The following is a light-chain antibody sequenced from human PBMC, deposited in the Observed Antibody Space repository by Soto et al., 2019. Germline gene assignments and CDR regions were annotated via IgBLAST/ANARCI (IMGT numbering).Light chain of an antibody. V-gene: IGLV2-11*01. J-gene: IGLJ7*01. CDR1: SSDVGGYNY. CDR2: DVS. CDR3: CSYAGSYTWV. Sequence: QSALTQPRSVSGSPGQSVNISCTGTSSDVGGYNYVSWYQQYPGKAPKFLIYDVSKRPSGVPDRFSGSKSGNTASLTISGLQAEDEADYYCCSYAGSYTWVFGGGTQLTVL.